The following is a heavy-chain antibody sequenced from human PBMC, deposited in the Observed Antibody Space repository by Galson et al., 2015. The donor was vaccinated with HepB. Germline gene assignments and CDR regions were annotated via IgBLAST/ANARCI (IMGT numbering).Heavy chain of an antibody. CDR1: GGTFSSYA. J-gene: IGHJ2*01. V-gene: IGHV1-69*13. D-gene: IGHD6-13*01. CDR3: AREGAAAYYWYFDL. CDR2: IVPIFGTA. Sequence: SVKVSCKASGGTFSSYAISWVRQAPGQGLEWMGGIVPIFGTANYAQKFQGRVTITADESTSTAYMELSSLRSADTAVYYCAREGAAAYYWYFDLWGRGTLVTVSS.